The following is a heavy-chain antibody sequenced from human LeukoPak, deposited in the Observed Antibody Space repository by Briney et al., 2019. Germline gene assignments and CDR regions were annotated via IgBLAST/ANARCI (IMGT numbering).Heavy chain of an antibody. J-gene: IGHJ4*02. CDR2: ISYDGSNK. V-gene: IGHV3-30*18. CDR1: GFTFSSYG. CDR3: AKGGERGYSTFDY. D-gene: IGHD5-18*01. Sequence: GGSLRLSCAASGFTFSSYGMHWVRQAPGKGLEWVAVISYDGSNKYYADSVKGRFTISRDNSENTLYLQMNSLRAEDTAVYYCAKGGERGYSTFDYWGQGTLVTVSS.